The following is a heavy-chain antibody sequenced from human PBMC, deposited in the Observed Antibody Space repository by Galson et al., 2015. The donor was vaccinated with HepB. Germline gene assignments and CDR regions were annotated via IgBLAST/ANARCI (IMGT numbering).Heavy chain of an antibody. V-gene: IGHV2-26*01. CDR2: IFSNDEK. CDR3: ARIRAEDSSGYYSYYFDY. CDR1: GLSLSNARMG. J-gene: IGHJ4*02. D-gene: IGHD3-22*01. Sequence: PALVKPTQTLTLTCTVSGLSLSNARMGVSWIRQPPGKALEWLAHIFSNDEKSYSTSLKSRLTISKDTSKSQVVLTMTNMDPVDTATYYCARIRAEDSSGYYSYYFDYWGQGTLVTVSS.